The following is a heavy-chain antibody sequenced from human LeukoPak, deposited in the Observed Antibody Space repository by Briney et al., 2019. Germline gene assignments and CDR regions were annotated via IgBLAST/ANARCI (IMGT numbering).Heavy chain of an antibody. CDR3: ARGLFLSGYLDAFDL. D-gene: IGHD3-22*01. Sequence: GGSLRLSCAASGFTLSNKYITWVRQAPGKGLEWVSLIYNDGRTYYADSVKGRYTISRDNSKNTVYLQMSSLRVEDTAVYYCARGLFLSGYLDAFDLWGQGTVVTVSS. CDR1: GFTLSNKY. V-gene: IGHV3-53*01. CDR2: IYNDGRT. J-gene: IGHJ3*01.